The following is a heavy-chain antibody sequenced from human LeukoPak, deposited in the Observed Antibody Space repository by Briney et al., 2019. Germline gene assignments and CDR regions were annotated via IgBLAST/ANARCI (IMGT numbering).Heavy chain of an antibody. D-gene: IGHD3-22*01. CDR3: AKAYDSSGYCYDY. J-gene: IGHJ4*02. CDR1: GYTFTGYY. V-gene: IGHV1-2*02. CDR2: INPNSGGT. Sequence: ASVKVSCKASGYTFTGYYMHWVRQAPGQGLEWMGWINPNSGGTNYAQKFQGRVTMTRDTSISTAYMELSRLRSDDTAVYYCAKAYDSSGYCYDYWGQGTLVTVSS.